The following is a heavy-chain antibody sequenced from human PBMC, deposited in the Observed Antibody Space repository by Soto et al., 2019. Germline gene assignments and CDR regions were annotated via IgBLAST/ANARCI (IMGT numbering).Heavy chain of an antibody. CDR3: AHSKTYSSGWYAPYYFDY. Sequence: QITLKESGPPLVKPTQPLTLTCTFSGFSLSTSGVGVGWIRQRPGKALEWLALIYWDDDKRFSPSLKSRLTITKDPSKNQVVLTLTNMDPVDTATYYCAHSKTYSSGWYAPYYFDYWGQGTLVTVSS. J-gene: IGHJ4*02. V-gene: IGHV2-5*02. CDR2: IYWDDDK. CDR1: GFSLSTSGVG. D-gene: IGHD6-19*01.